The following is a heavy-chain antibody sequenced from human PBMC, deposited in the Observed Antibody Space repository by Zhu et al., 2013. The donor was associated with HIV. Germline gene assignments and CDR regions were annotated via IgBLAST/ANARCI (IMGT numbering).Heavy chain of an antibody. CDR3: ARDQGXLIFXVVTVFFGTWFDP. CDR1: GYTFTSHG. J-gene: IGHJ5*02. D-gene: IGHD2-21*02. Sequence: QVQLVQSGSEVKKPGASVKVSCKTSGYTFTSHGISWVRQAPGQGLEWMGWISTYNGNTNYAQNFHDRVTMTTDTSATTAYMELRSLRSDDTAVYYCARDQGXLIFXVVTVFFGTWFDPSGDGTVRSPSP. CDR2: ISTYNGNT. V-gene: IGHV1-18*01.